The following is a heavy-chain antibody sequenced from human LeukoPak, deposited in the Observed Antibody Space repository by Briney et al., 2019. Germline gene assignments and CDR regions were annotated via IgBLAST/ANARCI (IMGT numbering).Heavy chain of an antibody. J-gene: IGHJ4*02. V-gene: IGHV4-38-2*02. CDR1: NYSISTDYY. D-gene: IGHD3-16*02. CDR2: MYHSGST. CDR3: ARYDVWGSYRAFDY. Sequence: SETLSLTCSVSNYSISTDYYWGWIRQPPGKGLEWIGTMYHSGSTYYNPSLKSRVTISVDTSKNQFSLRLSSVTAADTAVYYCARYDVWGSYRAFDYWGQGTLVTISS.